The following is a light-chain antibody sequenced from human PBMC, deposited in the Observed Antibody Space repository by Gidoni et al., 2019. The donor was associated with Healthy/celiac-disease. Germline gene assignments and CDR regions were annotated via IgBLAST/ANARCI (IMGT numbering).Light chain of an antibody. V-gene: IGKV3-11*01. CDR2: DAS. Sequence: EIVFPHSPATLSLSPGERATLSCRASQSVSSYLAWYQQKPGQAPRLLIYDASNRATGIPARFSGSGSGTEFTLTISSLEPEDFAVYYCQQRSNWPPITFXQXTRLEIK. J-gene: IGKJ5*01. CDR1: QSVSSY. CDR3: QQRSNWPPIT.